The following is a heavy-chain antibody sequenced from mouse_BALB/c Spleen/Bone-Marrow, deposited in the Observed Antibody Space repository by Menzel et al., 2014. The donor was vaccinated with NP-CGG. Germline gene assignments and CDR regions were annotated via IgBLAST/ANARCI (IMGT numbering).Heavy chain of an antibody. J-gene: IGHJ4*01. CDR3: AKYGGLRYAMDY. Sequence: EVQPQQSGAELVKPGASVKLSCTASGFNIKDTYMHWVKQRPEQGLEWIGRIDPANGNTKYDPKFQGKATITADTSSNTAYLQLSSLTSEDTAVYYCAKYGGLRYAMDYWDQGTSVTVPS. CDR2: IDPANGNT. D-gene: IGHD2-4*01. CDR1: GFNIKDTY. V-gene: IGHV14-3*02.